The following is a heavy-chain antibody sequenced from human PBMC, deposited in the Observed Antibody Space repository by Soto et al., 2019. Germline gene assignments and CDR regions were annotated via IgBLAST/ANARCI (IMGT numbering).Heavy chain of an antibody. J-gene: IGHJ6*03. V-gene: IGHV3-13*01. CDR3: ARVGIASSSSYYYYYYMDV. D-gene: IGHD6-6*01. CDR2: IGTAGDT. CDR1: GFTFSSYD. Sequence: GGSLRLSCAASGFTFSSYDMHWVRQATGKGLEWVSAIGTAGDTYYPGSVKGRFTISRENAKNSLYLQMNSLRAGDTAVYYCARVGIASSSSYYYYYYMDVWGKGTTVTVSS.